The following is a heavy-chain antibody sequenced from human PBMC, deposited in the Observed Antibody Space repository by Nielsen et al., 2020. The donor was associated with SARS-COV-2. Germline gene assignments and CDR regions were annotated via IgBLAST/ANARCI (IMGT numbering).Heavy chain of an antibody. V-gene: IGHV3-21*01. J-gene: IGHJ3*02. CDR3: ASLDYGDSFDI. CDR2: ISSSSSYI. D-gene: IGHD4-17*01. CDR1: GFTFSSYS. Sequence: LSFTCAASGFTFSSYSMNWVRQAPGKGLEWVSSISSSSSYIYYADSVKGRFTISRDNAKNSLYLQMNSLRAEDTAVYYCASLDYGDSFDIWGQGTMVTVSS.